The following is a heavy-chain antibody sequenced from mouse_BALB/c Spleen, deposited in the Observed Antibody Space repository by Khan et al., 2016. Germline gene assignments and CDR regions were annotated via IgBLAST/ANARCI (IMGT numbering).Heavy chain of an antibody. CDR3: ARVIYDYGFAY. J-gene: IGHJ3*01. CDR2: IDPANDNT. D-gene: IGHD2-4*01. Sequence: MQLQQSGAELVKPGASVKLSCTASGFNIKDTYIHWVKQRPEQGLEWIGRIDPANDNTKYDPRFKGQATITADTSSNTAYLQLSSLTSEDTAVXCCARVIYDYGFAYWGQGTLVSVSA. CDR1: GFNIKDTY. V-gene: IGHV14-3*02.